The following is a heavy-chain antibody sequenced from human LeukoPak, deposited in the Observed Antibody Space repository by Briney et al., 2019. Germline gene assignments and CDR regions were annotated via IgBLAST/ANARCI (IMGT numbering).Heavy chain of an antibody. Sequence: SETLSLTCTVSGGSLSSYYWSWIRQPPGKGLEWIGYIYYSGSTNYNPSLKSRVTISVDTSKNQFSLKLSSVTAADTAVYYCARGNYYDSSTYYRAFDVWGQGTKVTVSS. CDR2: IYYSGST. CDR3: ARGNYYDSSTYYRAFDV. J-gene: IGHJ3*01. V-gene: IGHV4-59*01. D-gene: IGHD3-22*01. CDR1: GGSLSSYY.